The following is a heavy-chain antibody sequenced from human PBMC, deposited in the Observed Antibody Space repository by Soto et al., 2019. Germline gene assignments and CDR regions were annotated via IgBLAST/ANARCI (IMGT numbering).Heavy chain of an antibody. Sequence: QVQLVESGGGVVQPGRSLRLSCAASGFTFSSYAMHWVRQAPGKGLEWVAVISYDGSNKYYADSVKGRFTISRENSKKTLNLQMNSLRAEDTAVYYCARDEIRFSWAYGMDVWGQGTTVTVSS. CDR1: GFTFSSYA. CDR3: ARDEIRFSWAYGMDV. D-gene: IGHD3-3*01. J-gene: IGHJ6*02. V-gene: IGHV3-30-3*01. CDR2: ISYDGSNK.